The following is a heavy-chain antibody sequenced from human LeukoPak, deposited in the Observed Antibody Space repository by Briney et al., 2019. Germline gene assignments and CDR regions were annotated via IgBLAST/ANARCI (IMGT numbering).Heavy chain of an antibody. J-gene: IGHJ4*02. CDR1: GFTFSLYA. D-gene: IGHD2-2*01. Sequence: GGSLRLSCAASGFTFSLYAMSWVRQAPGKGLEWVSSISSSSSYIYYADSVKGRFTISRDNAKNSLYLQMNSLRAEDTAVYYCTRDHRVGYCSSTSCTFDYWGQGTLVTVSS. V-gene: IGHV3-21*01. CDR2: ISSSSSYI. CDR3: TRDHRVGYCSSTSCTFDY.